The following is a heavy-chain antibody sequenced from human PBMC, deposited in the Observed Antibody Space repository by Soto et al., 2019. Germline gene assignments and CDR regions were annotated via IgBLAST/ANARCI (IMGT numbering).Heavy chain of an antibody. CDR2: ARNKVNGYTT. J-gene: IGHJ4*02. CDR1: GFTFSDHY. V-gene: IGHV3-72*01. Sequence: HPGGSLRLSCVASGFTFSDHYMDWVRQAPGKGLEWVGRARNKVNGYTTAYAASVEGRFAISRDDSKNSLYLQMSSLKAEDTAVYFCARLMGTSFDLWGQGTLVTVSS. CDR3: ARLMGTSFDL. D-gene: IGHD2-8*01.